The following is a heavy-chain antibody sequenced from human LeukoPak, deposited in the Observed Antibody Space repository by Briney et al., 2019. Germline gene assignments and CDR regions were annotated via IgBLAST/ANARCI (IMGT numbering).Heavy chain of an antibody. CDR1: GFTVSSNY. CDR3: ARATRGYFDY. Sequence: GGSLRLSCAASGFTVSSNYMSWVSQAPGKGLEWVSVIYSGGSTYYADSVKGRFTISRDNSKNTLYLQMNSLRAEDTAVYYCARATRGYFDYWGQGTLVTVSS. CDR2: IYSGGST. V-gene: IGHV3-53*01. J-gene: IGHJ4*02. D-gene: IGHD2-2*01.